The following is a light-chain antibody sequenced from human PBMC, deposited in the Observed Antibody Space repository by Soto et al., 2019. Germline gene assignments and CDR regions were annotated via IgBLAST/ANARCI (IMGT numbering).Light chain of an antibody. CDR2: GES. Sequence: EIVLTQSPGTISLYSGEIANLSRSASQSVSSSYLAWYQQKPGQDPRILIYGESNRATGIPDRFSGSGSGTDFPLTISRLEPEDFAVYYCKQYGSSGTFGNGPTGDLK. CDR3: KQYGSSGT. V-gene: IGKV3-20*01. CDR1: QSVSSSY. J-gene: IGKJ1*01.